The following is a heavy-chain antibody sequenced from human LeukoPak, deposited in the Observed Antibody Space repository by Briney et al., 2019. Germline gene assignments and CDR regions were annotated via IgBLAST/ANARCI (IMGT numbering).Heavy chain of an antibody. J-gene: IGHJ4*02. Sequence: GGSLRLSCAASGFTFSDYYMSWIRQAPGKGLEWVSSISSSSSYIYYADSVKGRFTISRDNAKNSLYLQMNSLRAEDTAVYYCARTHERAAALGYWGQGTLVTVSS. D-gene: IGHD2-2*01. V-gene: IGHV3-11*06. CDR2: ISSSSSYI. CDR1: GFTFSDYY. CDR3: ARTHERAAALGY.